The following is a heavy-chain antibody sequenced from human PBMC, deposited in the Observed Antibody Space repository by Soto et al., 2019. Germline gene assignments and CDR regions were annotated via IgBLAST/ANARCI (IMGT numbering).Heavy chain of an antibody. CDR2: INPSIGIT. CDR1: GYTFTDYG. D-gene: IGHD3-16*01. V-gene: IGHV1-46*03. CDR3: ISTLGARFDY. J-gene: IGHJ4*02. Sequence: ASVKVSCKTSGYTFTDYGITWVRQAPGQGLEWMGVINPSIGITTYAQKFQGRVTMTSDTSTSSVYMEVSSLRSEDTDVYYCISTLGARFDYWGQGTLVNVSS.